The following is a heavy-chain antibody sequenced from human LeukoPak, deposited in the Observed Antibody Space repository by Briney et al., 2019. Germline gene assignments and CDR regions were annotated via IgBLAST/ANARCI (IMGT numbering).Heavy chain of an antibody. V-gene: IGHV4-38-2*02. D-gene: IGHD3-10*01. CDR2: IYHSGST. J-gene: IGHJ4*02. Sequence: SETLSLTCTVSGYSISRGNHWGWIRQPPGKGLEWIGSIYHSGSTYYNPSLKSRVTISVDTSKNQFSLKLSSVTAADTAVYYCARGRRYYGSGSHDYWGQGTLVTVSS. CDR3: ARGRRYYGSGSHDY. CDR1: GYSISRGNH.